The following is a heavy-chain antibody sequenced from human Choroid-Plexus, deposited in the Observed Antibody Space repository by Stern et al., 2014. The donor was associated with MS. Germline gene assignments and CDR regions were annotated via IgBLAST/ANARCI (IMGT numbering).Heavy chain of an antibody. V-gene: IGHV3-30*18. D-gene: IGHD2/OR15-2a*01. J-gene: IGHJ5*02. CDR3: AKDRQYLTYFFDH. CDR1: GFTFGSCD. CDR2: LSYDGSNK. Sequence: VQLVESGGGVVQPGRPLRLSCVASGFTFGSCDMHWVRQAPGKGLEWVAGLSYDGSNKYYADSVKGRFTISRDNSQNTLYMQMSSLRPEDTAVYYCAKDRQYLTYFFDHWGQGSLVTVSS.